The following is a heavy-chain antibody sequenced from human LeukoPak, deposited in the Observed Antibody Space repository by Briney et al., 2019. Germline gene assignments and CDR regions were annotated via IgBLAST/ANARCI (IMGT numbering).Heavy chain of an antibody. V-gene: IGHV3-23*01. CDR2: TVVGGDGT. CDR3: AKSHQAEYYYDSSGYSSSDY. CDR1: GFTFSSTS. J-gene: IGHJ4*02. Sequence: GGSLRLSCAASGFTFSSTSMSWVRQAPGKGLEWVAVTVVGGDGTYYADSVKGRCTISRDNSNNTLSLQMKSPRAEDTAVYHCAKSHQAEYYYDSSGYSSSDYWGQGTLATVSS. D-gene: IGHD3-22*01.